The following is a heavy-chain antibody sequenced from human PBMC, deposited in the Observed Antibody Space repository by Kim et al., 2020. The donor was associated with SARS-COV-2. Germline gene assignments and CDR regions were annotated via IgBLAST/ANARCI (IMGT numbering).Heavy chain of an antibody. V-gene: IGHV4-31*03. CDR2: IYYSGST. J-gene: IGHJ4*02. CDR3: ARHPIGIFGVVHQIDY. Sequence: SETLSLTCTVSGGSISSGGYYWSWIRQHPGKGLEWIGYIYYSGSTYYNPSLKSRVTISVDTSKNQFSLKLSSVTAADTAVYYCARHPIGIFGVVHQIDYWGQGTLVTVSS. D-gene: IGHD3-3*01. CDR1: GGSISSGGYY.